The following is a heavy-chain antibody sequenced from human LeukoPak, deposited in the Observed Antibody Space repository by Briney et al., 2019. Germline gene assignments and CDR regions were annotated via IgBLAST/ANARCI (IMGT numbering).Heavy chain of an antibody. J-gene: IGHJ3*02. CDR3: TTYGSGSYSLGGFDI. V-gene: IGHV3-21*01. Sequence: GGSLRLSCAASGFTFSSYSMNWVRQAPGKGLEWVSSISSSSYIYYADSVKGRFTISRDNAKNSLYLQMNSLRAEDTAVYYCTTYGSGSYSLGGFDIWGQGTMVTVSS. CDR2: ISSSSYI. CDR1: GFTFSSYS. D-gene: IGHD3-10*01.